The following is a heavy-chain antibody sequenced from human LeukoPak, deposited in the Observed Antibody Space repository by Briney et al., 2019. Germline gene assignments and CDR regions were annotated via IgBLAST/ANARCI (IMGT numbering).Heavy chain of an antibody. V-gene: IGHV3-53*01. CDR1: GFTVSSNY. Sequence: GGSLRLSCAASGFTVSSNYMSWVRQAPGKGLEWVSAIYSGGSTYYADSVKGRFTISRDNSKNTLYLQMNSLRAEDTAVYYCARDKNLYCGGDCYPFMDVWGQGTTVTVSS. CDR2: IYSGGST. D-gene: IGHD2-21*02. CDR3: ARDKNLYCGGDCYPFMDV. J-gene: IGHJ6*02.